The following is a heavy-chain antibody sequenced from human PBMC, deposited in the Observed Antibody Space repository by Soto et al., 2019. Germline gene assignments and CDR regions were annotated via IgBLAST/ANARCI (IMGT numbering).Heavy chain of an antibody. CDR3: ARYYFDGSGYYYGYFDY. Sequence: SETLSLTCVVSGFAISRAYYWGWIRQTPGKGLEWIGSISYSGSTFYNASLQSRVTISIDTSKNHFSLRLTSVTAADTALYYCARYYFDGSGYYYGYFDYWGQGALVTVYS. J-gene: IGHJ4*02. D-gene: IGHD3-22*01. CDR2: ISYSGST. V-gene: IGHV4-38-2*01. CDR1: GFAISRAYY.